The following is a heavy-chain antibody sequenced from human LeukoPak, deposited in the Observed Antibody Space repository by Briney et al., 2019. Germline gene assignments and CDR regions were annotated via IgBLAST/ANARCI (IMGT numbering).Heavy chain of an antibody. CDR2: IYTSGST. CDR1: GGSISSGSYY. CDR3: AMAWGGHLSDAFDI. J-gene: IGHJ3*02. Sequence: PSETLSLTCTVSGGSISSGSYYWTWIRQPAGKGLEYIGRIYTSGSTSYNPSLKSRVTISLDTSKNQFSLKLTSVTAADTAVYYCAMAWGGHLSDAFDIWGQGTMVSVSS. D-gene: IGHD2-21*01. V-gene: IGHV4-61*02.